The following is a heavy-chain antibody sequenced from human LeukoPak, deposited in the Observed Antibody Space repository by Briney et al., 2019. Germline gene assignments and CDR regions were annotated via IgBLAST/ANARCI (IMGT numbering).Heavy chain of an antibody. J-gene: IGHJ6*02. D-gene: IGHD2-2*01. CDR3: AKVHCSSTSCPYYYYYYGIDV. V-gene: IGHV3-30*18. CDR1: GFTFNSYG. Sequence: PGRSLRLSCAASGFTFNSYGMHWVRQAPGKGLEWVAVISYDGSNKYYADSVKGRFTISRDNSKNTLYLQMNSLRAEDTAVYYCAKVHCSSTSCPYYYYYYGIDVWGQGTTVTVSS. CDR2: ISYDGSNK.